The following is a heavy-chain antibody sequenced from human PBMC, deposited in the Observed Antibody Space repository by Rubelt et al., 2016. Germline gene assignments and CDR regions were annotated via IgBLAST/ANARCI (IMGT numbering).Heavy chain of an antibody. CDR1: GFSLTANGAA. V-gene: IGHV2-5*02. Sequence: QITLTESGPALVKPTQTLTLTCTWSGFSLTANGAAVGWIRQSPGKALEWLALIYWDDDNRYSPSLKSRLTVTKDASNNQVVLTMKTLDPVDTATYYCAHRMMIRGGPFDVWGQGALVTVSS. CDR3: AHRMMIRGGPFDV. D-gene: IGHD3-10*01. J-gene: IGHJ4*02. CDR2: IYWDDDN.